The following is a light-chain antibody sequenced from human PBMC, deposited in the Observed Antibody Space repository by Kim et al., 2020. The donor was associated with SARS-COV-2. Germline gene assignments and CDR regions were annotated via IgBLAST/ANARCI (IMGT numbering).Light chain of an antibody. J-gene: IGLJ2*01. CDR2: EVN. CDR3: SSYAGRDNLI. CDR1: SSDVGGYIH. Sequence: QSALTQPPSASGSPGQSVTLSCTGTSSDVGGYIHVSWYQQYPGKVPKLLIYEVNKRPSGVPDRFSGSKSGNTASLTVSGLQADDEADYYCSSYAGRDNLIFGGGTHLTVL. V-gene: IGLV2-8*01.